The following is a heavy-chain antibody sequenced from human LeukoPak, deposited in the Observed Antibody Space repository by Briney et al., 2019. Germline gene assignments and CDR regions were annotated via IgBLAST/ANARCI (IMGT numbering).Heavy chain of an antibody. CDR2: IISDVSST. J-gene: IGHJ3*02. CDR1: GFTFNRFW. CDR3: AREDVDITVATSGAFDI. D-gene: IGHD6-19*01. V-gene: IGHV3-74*01. Sequence: PGGSLRLSCAASGFTFNRFWMHWVRQAPGKGLVWVSRIISDVSSTNYADSVKGRFTISRDNAKNTLYLQMNSLRAEDTALYYCAREDVDITVATSGAFDIWGQGTMVTVSS.